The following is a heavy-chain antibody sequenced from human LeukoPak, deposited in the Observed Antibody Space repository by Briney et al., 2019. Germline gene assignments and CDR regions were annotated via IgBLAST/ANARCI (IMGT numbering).Heavy chain of an antibody. CDR1: GGSISSGSYY. CDR2: IYTSGGT. CDR3: ARDNIVVVPAARGYYYYMDV. D-gene: IGHD2-2*01. Sequence: SETLSLTCTVSGGSISSGSYYWSWIRQPAGKGLEWIGRIYTSGGTNYNPSLKSRGTISVDTSKNQFSLKLSSVTAADTAVYYCARDNIVVVPAARGYYYYMDVWGKGTTVTVSS. V-gene: IGHV4-61*02. J-gene: IGHJ6*03.